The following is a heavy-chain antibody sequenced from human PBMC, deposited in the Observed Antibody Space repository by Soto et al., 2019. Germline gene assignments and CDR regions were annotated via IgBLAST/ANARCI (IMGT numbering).Heavy chain of an antibody. CDR1: GFIFGDFA. D-gene: IGHD4-17*01. J-gene: IGHJ3*02. CDR3: ARDPNGDYIGAFEM. CDR2: MSGSGDIR. V-gene: IGHV3-23*01. Sequence: EVQLLESGGGLVQPGGSLSLSCAASGFIFGDFAMTWVRQAPGKGPEWVSAMSGSGDIRYYADSVKGRFTISRDNSKNTLYLQMKSLKADDTAVYYCARDPNGDYIGAFEMWGQGTMVTVSS.